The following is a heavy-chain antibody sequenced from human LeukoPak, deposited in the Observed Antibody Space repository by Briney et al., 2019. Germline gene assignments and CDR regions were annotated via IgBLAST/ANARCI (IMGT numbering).Heavy chain of an antibody. CDR1: GYTFTSYD. Sequence: ASVNVSCKASGYTFTSYDINWVRQATGQGLEWMGWMNPNSGNTGYAQKFQGRVTMTRNTSISTAYMELSSLRSEDTAVYYCARVPRRGYCSGGSCYYFDYWGQGTLVTVSS. J-gene: IGHJ4*02. CDR2: MNPNSGNT. V-gene: IGHV1-8*01. D-gene: IGHD2-15*01. CDR3: ARVPRRGYCSGGSCYYFDY.